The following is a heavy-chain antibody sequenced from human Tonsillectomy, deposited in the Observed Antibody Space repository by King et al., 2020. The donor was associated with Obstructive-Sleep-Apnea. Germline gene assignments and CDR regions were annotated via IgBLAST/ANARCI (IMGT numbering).Heavy chain of an antibody. CDR1: GYTFTSHD. V-gene: IGHV1-8*01. CDR3: VRTYSNWFDP. J-gene: IGHJ5*02. D-gene: IGHD2/OR15-2a*01. Sequence: QLVQSGAEVKTPGASVKVSCKASGYTFTSHDINWVRQAPGQGLEWMGWLNPNSGETASAQNFQGRLTMTRKTSISTAYMELTSLRFDDTAIYYCVRTYSNWFDPWGQGTLVTVYS. CDR2: LNPNSGET.